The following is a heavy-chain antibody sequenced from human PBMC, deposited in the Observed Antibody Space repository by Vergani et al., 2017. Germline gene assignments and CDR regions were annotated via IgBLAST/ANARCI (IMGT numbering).Heavy chain of an antibody. CDR3: TRDRLDDSYAYFDY. Sequence: QEQLVESGGGVVQPGGSLRLSCTAASGSTFTTYGVHWVRQAPGKGLEWVAFIRDDESRKYYADSVNGRFTISRDDSKSIAYLQMSSLKAEDTAVYYCTRDRLDDSYAYFDYWGQGTLVTVSP. CDR1: GSTFTTYG. V-gene: IGHV3-30*02. D-gene: IGHD3-16*01. CDR2: IRDDESRK. J-gene: IGHJ4*02.